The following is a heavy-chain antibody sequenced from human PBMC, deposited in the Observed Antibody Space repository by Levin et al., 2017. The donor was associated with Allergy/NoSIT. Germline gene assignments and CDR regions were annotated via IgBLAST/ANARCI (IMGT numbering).Heavy chain of an antibody. Sequence: GGSLRLSCVVSGFTFSNYAMSWIRQSPDKGLEWISIISGYSNTIYYADSVRGRFTISRDNSRNTLYLQMNSLRAEDTALYYCVSYRDGPYIPIAYWGQGTLVTVSS. CDR2: ISGYSNTI. V-gene: IGHV3-23*01. J-gene: IGHJ4*02. CDR3: VSYRDGPYIPIAY. D-gene: IGHD2-21*01. CDR1: GFTFSNYA.